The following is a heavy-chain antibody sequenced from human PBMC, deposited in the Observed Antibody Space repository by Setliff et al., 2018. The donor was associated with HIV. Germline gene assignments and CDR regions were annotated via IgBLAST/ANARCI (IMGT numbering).Heavy chain of an antibody. V-gene: IGHV1-18*01. CDR1: DYTFTNYG. CDR2: ISNYNGNT. D-gene: IGHD3-3*01. CDR3: AGVSSQFSEWRKDYFEY. J-gene: IGHJ4*02. Sequence: ASVKVSCKTSDYTFTNYGIYWVRQAPGQGLEWMGWISNYNGNTNYAQKFHGRVTMTTDTSTRTAYMEATRLTSDDTAVYYCAGVSSQFSEWRKDYFEYWGQGSLVTVSS.